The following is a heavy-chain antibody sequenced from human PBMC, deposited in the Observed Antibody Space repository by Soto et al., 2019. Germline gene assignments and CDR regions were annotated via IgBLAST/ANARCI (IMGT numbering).Heavy chain of an antibody. V-gene: IGHV4-34*01. J-gene: IGHJ5*02. CDR1: GGSFSGFY. Sequence: PXETLSLTCAVYGGSFSGFYWSWIRQPPGKGLEWIGEINHSGSTNYNPSLKSRVTISVDTSKNQFSLKLSSVTAADTAVYYCARAPNWFDPWGQGTLVTVSS. CDR3: ARAPNWFDP. CDR2: INHSGST.